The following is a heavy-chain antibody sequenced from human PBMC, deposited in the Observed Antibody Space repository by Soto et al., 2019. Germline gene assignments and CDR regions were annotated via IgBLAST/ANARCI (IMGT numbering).Heavy chain of an antibody. CDR1: GFTFSSYA. Sequence: QVQLVESGGGVVQPGRSLRLSCAASGFTFSSYAMHWVRQAPGKGLEWVAVISYDGSNKYYADSVKGRFTTSRDNSKNTLYLQMNRLRAEDTAVYYCARDEIRFSWAYGMDVWGQGTTVTVSS. D-gene: IGHD3-3*01. CDR3: ARDEIRFSWAYGMDV. J-gene: IGHJ6*02. CDR2: ISYDGSNK. V-gene: IGHV3-30-3*01.